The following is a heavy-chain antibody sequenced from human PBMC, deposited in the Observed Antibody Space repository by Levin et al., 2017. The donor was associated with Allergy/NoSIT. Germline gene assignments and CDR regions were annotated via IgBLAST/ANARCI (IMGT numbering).Heavy chain of an antibody. CDR2: ISSDGTNK. D-gene: IGHD3-10*01. J-gene: IGHJ3*02. V-gene: IGHV3-30-3*01. CDR1: GFTFSSDA. Sequence: GESLKISCAASGFTFSSDAMHWVRQAPGSGLEWVSVISSDGTNKYYADSVKGRFTISRDNSQNTLNLQMTSLRGEDTAVYFCARETARPSWFGESLFERSLSTAFDIWGQGTTVTVSS. CDR3: ARETARPSWFGESLFERSLSTAFDI.